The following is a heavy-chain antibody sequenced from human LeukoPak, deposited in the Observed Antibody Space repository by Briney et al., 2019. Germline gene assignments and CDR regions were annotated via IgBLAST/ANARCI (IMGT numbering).Heavy chain of an antibody. CDR1: GGSISSYY. CDR3: AKLSEKRGDGYNSC. J-gene: IGHJ4*02. D-gene: IGHD5-24*01. CDR2: IYYSGST. Sequence: SETLSLTCTVSGGSISSYYWSWIRQPPGKGLEWIGYIYYSGSTNYNPSLKSRVTISVDTSKNQFSLKLSSVTAADTAVYYCAKLSEKRGDGYNSCWGQGTLVTVSS. V-gene: IGHV4-59*01.